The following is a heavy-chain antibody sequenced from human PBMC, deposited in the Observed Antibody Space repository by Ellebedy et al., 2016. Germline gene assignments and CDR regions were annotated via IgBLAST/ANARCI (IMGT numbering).Heavy chain of an antibody. J-gene: IGHJ3*02. Sequence: GESLKISXAGSGFTFSGYWMHWVRQAPGKGLVWVSHISSDGSVTNYADSVKGRFTISRDNAKNTLYLQMNSLRAEDTAVYYCARGRSHAFDIWGQGTMVTVSS. CDR3: ARGRSHAFDI. V-gene: IGHV3-74*01. CDR1: GFTFSGYW. CDR2: ISSDGSVT.